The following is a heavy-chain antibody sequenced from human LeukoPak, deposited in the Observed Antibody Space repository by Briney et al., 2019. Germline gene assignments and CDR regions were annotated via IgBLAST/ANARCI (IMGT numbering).Heavy chain of an antibody. V-gene: IGHV4-39*01. CDR2: IYYSGST. CDR3: ARSPNSGYDPFDY. D-gene: IGHD5-12*01. J-gene: IGHJ4*02. CDR1: GGSISSSSCY. Sequence: SETLSLTCTVSGGSISSSSCYWGWIRQPPGKGLEWIGSIYYSGSTYYNPSLKSRVTISVDTSKNQFSLKLSSVTAADAAVYYCARSPNSGYDPFDYWGQGTLVTVSS.